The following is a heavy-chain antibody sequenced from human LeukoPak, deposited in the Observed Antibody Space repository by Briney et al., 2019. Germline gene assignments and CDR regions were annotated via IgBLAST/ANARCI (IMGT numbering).Heavy chain of an antibody. CDR2: IYYSGST. D-gene: IGHD5-18*01. V-gene: IGHV4-59*01. Sequence: PSETLSHTCTVSGGSISSYYWSWIRQPPGKGLEWIGYIYYSGSTNYNPSLKSRVTISVDTSKNQFSLKLSSVTAADTAVYYCARVDTPMAFFDYWGQGTLVTVSS. CDR3: ARVDTPMAFFDY. CDR1: GGSISSYY. J-gene: IGHJ4*02.